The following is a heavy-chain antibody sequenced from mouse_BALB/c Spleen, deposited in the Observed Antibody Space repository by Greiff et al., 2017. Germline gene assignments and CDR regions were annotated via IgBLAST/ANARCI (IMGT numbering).Heavy chain of an antibody. CDR3: TRPDRYELAMDY. J-gene: IGHJ4*01. CDR2: IRLKSNNYAT. V-gene: IGHV6-6*02. D-gene: IGHD2-14*01. CDR1: GFTFSNYW. Sequence: EVKVVESGGGLVQPGGSMKLSCVASGFTFSNYWMNWVRQSPEKGLEWVAEIRLKSNNYATHYAESVKGRFTISRDDSKSSVYLQMNNLRAEDTGIDYCTRPDRYELAMDYWGQGTSVTVSS.